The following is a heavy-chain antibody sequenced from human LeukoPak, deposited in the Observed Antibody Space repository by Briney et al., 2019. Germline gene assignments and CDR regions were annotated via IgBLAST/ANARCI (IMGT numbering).Heavy chain of an antibody. J-gene: IGHJ4*02. CDR3: LRGTTRDYGDFDF. Sequence: ASVKVSCKASGYTFINYDINWVRQATGQALEWLGWMNPDNGNTGYAQIFQGRVTMTRDTSISTAYMELSSLRSEDTAVYYCLRGTTRDYGDFDFWGQGTLVTVSS. CDR2: MNPDNGNT. V-gene: IGHV1-8*01. CDR1: GYTFINYD. D-gene: IGHD1-26*01.